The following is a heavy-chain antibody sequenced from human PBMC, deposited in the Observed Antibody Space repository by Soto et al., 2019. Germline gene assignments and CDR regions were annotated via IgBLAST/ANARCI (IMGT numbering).Heavy chain of an antibody. CDR3: AREHDYGERYDYYGTDV. Sequence: ASVKVSCKASGYTFTGYYMHWVRQAPGQGLEWMGWINPNSGGTNYAQKFQGWVTMTRDTSISTAYMELSRLRSDDTAVYYCAREHDYGERYDYYGTDVWCQGTTVTVSS. J-gene: IGHJ6*02. CDR2: INPNSGGT. CDR1: GYTFTGYY. V-gene: IGHV1-2*04. D-gene: IGHD4-17*01.